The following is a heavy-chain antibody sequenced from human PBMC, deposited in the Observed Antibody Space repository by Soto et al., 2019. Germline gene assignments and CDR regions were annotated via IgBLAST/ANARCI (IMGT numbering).Heavy chain of an antibody. CDR3: ANRNYYDRKGYTYPYFDF. CDR1: GLTFNNYD. Sequence: EVQLLESGGGSIQPGGSLRLSCAASGLTFNNYDMSWVRQAPGKGLEWVATVGYSGDTTYYADSVKGRFTISRDNSKNMLYLQMNRLRAEDKALYYCANRNYYDRKGYTYPYFDFWGQGTLVAVSS. J-gene: IGHJ4*02. CDR2: VGYSGDTT. D-gene: IGHD3-22*01. V-gene: IGHV3-23*01.